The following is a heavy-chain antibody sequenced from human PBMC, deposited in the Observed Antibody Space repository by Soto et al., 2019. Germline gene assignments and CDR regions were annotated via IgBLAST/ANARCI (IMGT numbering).Heavy chain of an antibody. V-gene: IGHV1-18*01. CDR3: ARDQAPTDIVLMVNDHNTFDI. Sequence: ASVKVSCKASGYTFTSYGISWVRQAPGQGLDWMGWISAYTGDTNYAQKVQGRVTMTTDKCTSTDYMELRSIGSDVTAVYYCARDQAPTDIVLMVNDHNTFDIWGQGTMVTVSS. J-gene: IGHJ3*02. D-gene: IGHD2-8*01. CDR2: ISAYTGDT. CDR1: GYTFTSYG.